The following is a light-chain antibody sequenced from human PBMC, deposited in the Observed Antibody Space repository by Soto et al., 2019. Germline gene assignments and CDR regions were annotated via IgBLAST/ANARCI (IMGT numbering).Light chain of an antibody. J-gene: IGKJ1*01. V-gene: IGKV2-28*01. CDR1: QSLLHDNGFNF. CDR2: LGS. CDR3: MQAVYTRT. Sequence: DIVMTQSPLFLSVTPGEPASISCRSSQSLLHDNGFNFLNWYLQKPGQSPQLLIFLGSYRASGVPDRFSGSGSGTDFTLRISRVEAEDVGVYYCMQAVYTRTFGPGTKVDIK.